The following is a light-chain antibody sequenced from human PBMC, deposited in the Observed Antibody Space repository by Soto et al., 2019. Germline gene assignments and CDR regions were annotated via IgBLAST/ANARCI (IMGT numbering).Light chain of an antibody. V-gene: IGKV3-15*01. CDR1: QNIRRN. CDR2: RAS. Sequence: EIVMTQSPGTLSVSPGERGTLSCRASQNIRRNLAWYQQKPGQAPRLLIYRASTRAPGIPARFTGGGSGTEFTLTITSLQSDDFALYYCQQYENWPPVTFGGGTKVEIK. CDR3: QQYENWPPVT. J-gene: IGKJ4*01.